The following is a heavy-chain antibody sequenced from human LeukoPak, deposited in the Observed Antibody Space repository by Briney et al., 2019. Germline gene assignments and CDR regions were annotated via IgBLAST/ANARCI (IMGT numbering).Heavy chain of an antibody. D-gene: IGHD3-22*01. CDR1: GFTFSSYS. Sequence: GGSLRLSCAASGFTFSSYSMNWVRQAPGKGLEWVSAISSSSSYIYYADSVKGRFTISRDNAKNSLCLQMNSLRADDTAVYYCAAYDSSGYYYALDYWGQGTLVTVSS. J-gene: IGHJ4*02. CDR3: AAYDSSGYYYALDY. V-gene: IGHV3-21*04. CDR2: ISSSSSYI.